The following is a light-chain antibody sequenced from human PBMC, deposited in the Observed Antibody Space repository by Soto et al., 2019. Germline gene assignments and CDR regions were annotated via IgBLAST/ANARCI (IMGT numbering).Light chain of an antibody. Sequence: EIVMTQSPATLSVPPGEGATLSCRASQSVSNNLAWYQQKPGQAPRLLIYGASTRATGIPARFSGSGSGTDFTLTISSLEPEDFAVYYCQQRSNWPPITFGQGTRLEIK. CDR3: QQRSNWPPIT. J-gene: IGKJ5*01. CDR2: GAS. V-gene: IGKV3-15*01. CDR1: QSVSNN.